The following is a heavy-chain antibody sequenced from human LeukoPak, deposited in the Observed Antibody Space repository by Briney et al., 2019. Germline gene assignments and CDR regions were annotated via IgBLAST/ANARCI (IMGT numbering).Heavy chain of an antibody. V-gene: IGHV3-30*02. CDR1: GFTFSSYG. J-gene: IGHJ4*02. CDR3: AKDPGLRFLEWLPYFDY. Sequence: PGGSLRLSCAASGFTFSSYGMHWVRQAPGKGLEWVAFIRYDGSNKYYADSVRGRFTISRDNSKNTLYLQMNSLRAEDTAVYYCAKDPGLRFLEWLPYFDYWGQGTLVTVSS. CDR2: IRYDGSNK. D-gene: IGHD3-3*01.